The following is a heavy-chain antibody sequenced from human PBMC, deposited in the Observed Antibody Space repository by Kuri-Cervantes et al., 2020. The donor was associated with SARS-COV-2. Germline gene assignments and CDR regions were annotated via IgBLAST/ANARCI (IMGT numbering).Heavy chain of an antibody. CDR2: ISYDGSNK. J-gene: IGHJ3*02. V-gene: IGHV3-30*04. CDR1: GFTFSSYA. D-gene: IGHD5-18*01. CDR3: ASPQPSGYSYGHDAFDI. Sequence: GESLKISCAASGFTFSSYAMHWVRQAPGKGLEWVAVISYDGSNKYYADSVKGRLTISRDNAKNSLYLQMNSLRAEDTAVYYCASPQPSGYSYGHDAFDIWGQGTMVTVSS.